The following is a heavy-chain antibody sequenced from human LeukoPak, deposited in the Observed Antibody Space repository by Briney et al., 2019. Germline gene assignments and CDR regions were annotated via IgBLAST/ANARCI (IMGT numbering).Heavy chain of an antibody. CDR2: IKEDGSEK. CDR1: GFTFSTYW. V-gene: IGHV3-7*01. CDR3: ARNPELGSDSTGYRAFDI. D-gene: IGHD3-22*01. J-gene: IGHJ3*02. Sequence: GGSLRLSCAASGFTFSTYWMTWVRQPPGKGLEWVANIKEDGSEKYYVDSVKGRFTISRDNAKNSLYLQMNSLRAEDTAVYYCARNPELGSDSTGYRAFDIWGQGIMVTVSS.